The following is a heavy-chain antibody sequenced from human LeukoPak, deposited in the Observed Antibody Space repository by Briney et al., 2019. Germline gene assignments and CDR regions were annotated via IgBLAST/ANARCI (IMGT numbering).Heavy chain of an antibody. D-gene: IGHD3-22*01. J-gene: IGHJ4*02. Sequence: GASLKISCKASGYTFTGYDINWVRQDTGQGLEWMGWMNPNSGNTGYAQKFQGRVTMTRNTSISTAYMELSSLRSEDTAVYYCARGGRDTYYYDSSGYIRYWGQGTLVTVSS. CDR2: MNPNSGNT. CDR1: GYTFTGYD. V-gene: IGHV1-8*01. CDR3: ARGGRDTYYYDSSGYIRY.